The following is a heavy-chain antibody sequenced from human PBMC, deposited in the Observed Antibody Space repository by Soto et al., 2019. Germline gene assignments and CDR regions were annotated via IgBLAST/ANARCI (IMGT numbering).Heavy chain of an antibody. CDR1: GASMRGYY. CDR3: SRAPRSGDCFDY. CDR2: IYSGGST. Sequence: SESLSLACSVSGASMRGYYWAWIRQPPGRGLEWIGYIYSGGSTFYNPSVYSRVSMSRDTSKSQFSLRLTSGTPADTAVYFCSRAPRSGDCFDYWGQGTLVTVSS. J-gene: IGHJ4*02. V-gene: IGHV4-59*01. D-gene: IGHD3-10*01.